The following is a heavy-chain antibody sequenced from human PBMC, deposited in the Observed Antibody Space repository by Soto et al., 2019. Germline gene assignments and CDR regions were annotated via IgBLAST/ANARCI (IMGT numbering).Heavy chain of an antibody. V-gene: IGHV3-30*18. CDR2: ISHDGSYK. CDR1: GFSFTTYV. J-gene: IGHJ3*02. CDR3: AKGLLAIVGTTLPRDAFNI. Sequence: GWSLRLSCAASGFSFTTYVMHLVRQAPGKGLEWVAVISHDGSYKYYGDAVKGRFTISRDTSKNAVYLEMNRLRPEDTAVYYCAKGLLAIVGTTLPRDAFNIWGEGTMVTVSS. D-gene: IGHD1-26*01.